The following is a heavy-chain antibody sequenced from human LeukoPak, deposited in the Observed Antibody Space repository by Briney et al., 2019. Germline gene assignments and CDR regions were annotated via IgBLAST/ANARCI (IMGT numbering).Heavy chain of an antibody. J-gene: IGHJ5*02. D-gene: IGHD2-15*01. CDR2: IIPIFGTA. V-gene: IGHV1-69*13. Sequence: SVKVSCKASGGTFSSYAISWVRQAPGQGLEWMGGIIPIFGTANYAQKFQGRVTITADESTSTAYMELSSLRSEDTAVYYCARGVVVAAINWFDPWGQGTLVTVSS. CDR3: ARGVVVAAINWFDP. CDR1: GGTFSSYA.